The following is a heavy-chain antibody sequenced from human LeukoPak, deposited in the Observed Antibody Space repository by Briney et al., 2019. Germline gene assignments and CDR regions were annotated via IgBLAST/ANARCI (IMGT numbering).Heavy chain of an antibody. CDR2: IYYSVSA. D-gene: IGHD4-11*01. V-gene: IGHV4-30-4*07. CDR1: GGSIRSGGYS. Sequence: SETLSLTCAVSGGSIRSGGYSWSWIRQPPGKGLEWIGSIYYSVSAYYNPSLKSRVTISIDPSKNQFSLKLSSVTAADTAVYYCARTDYSDYRHMSDYWGQGTLVTVSS. CDR3: ARTDYSDYRHMSDY. J-gene: IGHJ4*02.